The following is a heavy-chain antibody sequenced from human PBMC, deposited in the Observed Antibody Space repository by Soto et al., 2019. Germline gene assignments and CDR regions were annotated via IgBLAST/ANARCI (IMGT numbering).Heavy chain of an antibody. J-gene: IGHJ6*02. Sequence: GGSLRLSCAASGFTFSDYYMSWIRQAPGKGLEWVSYISSSSSYTNYADSVKGRFTISRDNAKNSLYLQMNSLRAEDTAVYYCAREGKSIAARGYYYYYGMDVWGQGTTVTVSS. CDR2: ISSSSSYT. CDR1: GFTFSDYY. D-gene: IGHD6-6*01. CDR3: AREGKSIAARGYYYYYGMDV. V-gene: IGHV3-11*06.